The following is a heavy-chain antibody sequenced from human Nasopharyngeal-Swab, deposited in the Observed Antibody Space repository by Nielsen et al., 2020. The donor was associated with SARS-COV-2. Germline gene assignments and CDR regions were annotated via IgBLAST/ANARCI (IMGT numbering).Heavy chain of an antibody. V-gene: IGHV4-34*01. CDR2: INHSGST. Sequence: SETLSLTCAVYGGSFSGYYWSWIRQPPGKGLEWIGEINHSGSTNYNPSLKSRVTISVVTSKNQFSLKLSSVTAADTAVYYCARVTIFGGSYGMDVWGQGTTVTVSS. CDR3: ARVTIFGGSYGMDV. J-gene: IGHJ6*02. CDR1: GGSFSGYY. D-gene: IGHD3-3*01.